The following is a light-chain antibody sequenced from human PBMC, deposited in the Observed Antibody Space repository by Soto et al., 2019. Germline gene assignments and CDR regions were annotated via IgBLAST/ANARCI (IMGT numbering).Light chain of an antibody. J-gene: IGKJ2*03. CDR1: QSISAY. CDR2: VAS. CDR3: QQSYNTPYS. V-gene: IGKV1-39*01. Sequence: DIQMTQSPSSLSASVGDSVTIICRASQSISAYLNWYQQKPGKVPKLLISVASNLQSGVPSRFSGSGSGTDFTLPIRSLQIEDFATYYCQQSYNTPYSFGQGTKLDIK.